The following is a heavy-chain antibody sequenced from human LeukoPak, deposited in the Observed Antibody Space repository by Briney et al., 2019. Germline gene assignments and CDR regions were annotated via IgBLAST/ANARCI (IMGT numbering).Heavy chain of an antibody. CDR3: ARTSSGWS. CDR1: GYTFIDYG. D-gene: IGHD6-19*01. J-gene: IGHJ4*02. V-gene: IGHV1-18*01. CDR2: ISGYTGST. Sequence: ASVKVSCKASGYTFIDYGISWVRQAPGQGLEWMGWISGYTGSTEYAQNFHDRITVTTDTSTSTAYLELRNLGFDDTAVYYCARTSSGWSWGRGTQVTVSS.